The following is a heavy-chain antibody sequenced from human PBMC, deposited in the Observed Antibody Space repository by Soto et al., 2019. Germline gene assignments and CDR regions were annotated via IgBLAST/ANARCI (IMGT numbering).Heavy chain of an antibody. Sequence: ASVKVSCKASGGTFSSYAISWVRQAPGQGLEWMGGIIPIFGTANYAQKFQGRVTITADESTSTAYMELSSLRSEDTAMYYCARTLRSGTCPNYRGLLDPWGQGSLVTISS. D-gene: IGHD3-10*01. J-gene: IGHJ5*02. CDR3: ARTLRSGTCPNYRGLLDP. CDR1: GGTFSSYA. V-gene: IGHV1-69*13. CDR2: IIPIFGTA.